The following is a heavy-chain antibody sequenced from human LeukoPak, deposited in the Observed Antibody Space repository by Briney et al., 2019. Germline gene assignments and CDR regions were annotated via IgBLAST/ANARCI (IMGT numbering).Heavy chain of an antibody. Sequence: SGGSLRLSCAASGFTFSSYGMSWVRQAPGKGLEWVGRIKSKTDGGTTDYAAPVKGRFTISRDDSKNTLYLQMNSLKTEDTAVYYCTTVLHYYGSGSYYSLDYWGQGTLVTVSS. V-gene: IGHV3-15*01. CDR3: TTVLHYYGSGSYYSLDY. CDR1: GFTFSSYG. CDR2: IKSKTDGGTT. J-gene: IGHJ4*02. D-gene: IGHD3-10*01.